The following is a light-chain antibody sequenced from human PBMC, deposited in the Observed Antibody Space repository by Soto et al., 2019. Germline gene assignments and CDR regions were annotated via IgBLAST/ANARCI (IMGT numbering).Light chain of an antibody. V-gene: IGLV1-40*01. J-gene: IGLJ2*01. CDR3: QSYYSSLSGFVV. CDR1: SSNIGAGYD. Sequence: QSVLTQPPSVSGAPGQRVTISCTGSSSNIGAGYDVHWYQQLPGTAPKLLIYGNSNRPSGVPDRCSGYKSGTSASLAITGLQAEDEAADYCQSYYSSLSGFVVFGGGTKLTVL. CDR2: GNS.